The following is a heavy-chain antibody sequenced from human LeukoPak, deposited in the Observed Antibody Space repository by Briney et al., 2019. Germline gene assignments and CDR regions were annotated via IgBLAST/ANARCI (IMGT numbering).Heavy chain of an antibody. V-gene: IGHV1-2*02. Sequence: ASVKVSCKASGYTFTGYYMHWVRQAPGQGLEWMGWINPNSGGTNYAQKFQGRVTMTRDTSISTAYMELSRLRSDDTAVYYCARDLWYCSGGSCLPAWGQGTLVTVSS. CDR2: INPNSGGT. CDR3: ARDLWYCSGGSCLPA. CDR1: GYTFTGYY. D-gene: IGHD2-15*01. J-gene: IGHJ1*01.